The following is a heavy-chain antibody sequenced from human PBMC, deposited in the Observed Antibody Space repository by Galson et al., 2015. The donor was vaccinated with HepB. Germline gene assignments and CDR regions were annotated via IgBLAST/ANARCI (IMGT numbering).Heavy chain of an antibody. D-gene: IGHD4-17*01. Sequence: SLRVSCAASGFTFSGYWMSWVRQAPGKGLEWVANIKQHGSEKYYVDSVEGRFIISRDNSKNSLYLQMNSLRAEDTAVYYCARDKPTVTPGYYSDHWGQGILVTVSS. J-gene: IGHJ4*02. CDR3: ARDKPTVTPGYYSDH. CDR2: IKQHGSEK. CDR1: GFTFSGYW. V-gene: IGHV3-7*01.